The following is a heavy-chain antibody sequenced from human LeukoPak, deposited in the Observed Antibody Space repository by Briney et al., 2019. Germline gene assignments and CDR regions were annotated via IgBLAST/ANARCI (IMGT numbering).Heavy chain of an antibody. V-gene: IGHV3-30*04. J-gene: IGHJ5*02. CDR1: GFTFSSYA. D-gene: IGHD6-19*01. CDR2: ISYDGSNK. CDR3: ARDWKAVAVNWFDP. Sequence: GGSLRLSCAASGFTFSSYAMHWVRQAPGKGLEWVAVISYDGSNKYYADSVKGRFTISRDNSKNTLYLQMNSLGAEDTAVYYCARDWKAVAVNWFDPWGQGTLVTVSS.